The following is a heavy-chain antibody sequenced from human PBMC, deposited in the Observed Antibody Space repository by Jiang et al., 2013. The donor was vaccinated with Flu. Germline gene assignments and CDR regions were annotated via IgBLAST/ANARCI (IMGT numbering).Heavy chain of an antibody. CDR2: IYHSGST. CDR3: ARGSYADY. D-gene: IGHD4-17*01. J-gene: IGHJ4*02. CDR1: GYSISSGYY. Sequence: VKPSETLSLTCGVSGYSISSGYYWGWIRQPPGKGLEWIGSIYHSGSTYYNPSLKSRVTISVDTSKNQFSLKLSSVTAADTAVYYCARGSYADYWGQGTLVTVSS. V-gene: IGHV4-38-2*01.